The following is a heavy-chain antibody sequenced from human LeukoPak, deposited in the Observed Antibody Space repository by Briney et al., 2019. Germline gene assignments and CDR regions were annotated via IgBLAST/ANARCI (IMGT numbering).Heavy chain of an antibody. Sequence: GASVKVSCKASGYTFTGYYMHWVRQAPGQGLEWMGWINPNSGGTNYAQKFQGRVTMTRDTSISTAYMELSRLRSDDTAVYYCARNSAAYDFWSGYYTGVDYWGQGTLVTVSS. CDR3: ARNSAAYDFWSGYYTGVDY. D-gene: IGHD3-3*01. CDR2: INPNSGGT. V-gene: IGHV1-2*02. J-gene: IGHJ4*02. CDR1: GYTFTGYY.